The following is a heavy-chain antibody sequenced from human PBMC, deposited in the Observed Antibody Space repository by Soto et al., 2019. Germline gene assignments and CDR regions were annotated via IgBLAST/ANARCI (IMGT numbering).Heavy chain of an antibody. J-gene: IGHJ4*02. CDR1: GFTFSDSV. CDR2: IRSKANNYAX. V-gene: IGHV3-73*01. CDR3: ARPFDGY. D-gene: IGHD3-9*01. Sequence: PGGSLILSCAASGFTFSDSVLHWVRQASGKGLECIGRIRSKANNYAXXYAASVEXXFTISIDDSNXTTYLXIDSLKFEDTAVYFCARPFDGYWVQGALVTVPS.